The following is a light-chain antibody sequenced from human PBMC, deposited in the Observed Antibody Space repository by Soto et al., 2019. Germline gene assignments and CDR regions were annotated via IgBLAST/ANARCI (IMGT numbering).Light chain of an antibody. CDR3: QQNYITPWT. J-gene: IGKJ1*01. V-gene: IGKV1-39*01. CDR2: GAS. Sequence: DIQMTQSPSSLSASVGDRVTITCRASQSISTFLNWYQQKPGKAPNLLIYGASSLQSGVPSRFSGSGYGTDFTLTINSLQPEDFETYYCQQNYITPWTFGQGTKVEIK. CDR1: QSISTF.